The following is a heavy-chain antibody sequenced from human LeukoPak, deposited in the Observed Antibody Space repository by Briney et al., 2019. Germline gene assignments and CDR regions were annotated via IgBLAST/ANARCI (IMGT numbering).Heavy chain of an antibody. CDR2: ISTDGSTI. CDR1: GFTFSTYW. CDR3: ARAGSYRFDY. Sequence: GGSLRLSCSPSGFTFSTYWMHWVRQAPGKGLVWVSRISTDGSTITYADSVKGRFTISRDNAKSTLYLQMNSLTVEDTAVYYCARAGSYRFDYWGQGPLVTVSS. J-gene: IGHJ4*02. D-gene: IGHD1-26*01. V-gene: IGHV3-74*01.